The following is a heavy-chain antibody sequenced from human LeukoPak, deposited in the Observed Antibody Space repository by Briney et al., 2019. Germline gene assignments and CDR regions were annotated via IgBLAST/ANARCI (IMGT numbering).Heavy chain of an antibody. CDR3: ARDHGPYSSSSFIDY. CDR1: GYKFTGYY. Sequence: AASVKVSCKASGYKFTGYYIHWVRQAPGQGLEWMGWISAYNGNTNYAQKLQGRVTMTTDTSTSTAYMELRSLRSDDTAVYYCARDHGPYSSSSFIDYWGQGTLVTVSS. J-gene: IGHJ4*02. CDR2: ISAYNGNT. V-gene: IGHV1-18*04. D-gene: IGHD6-6*01.